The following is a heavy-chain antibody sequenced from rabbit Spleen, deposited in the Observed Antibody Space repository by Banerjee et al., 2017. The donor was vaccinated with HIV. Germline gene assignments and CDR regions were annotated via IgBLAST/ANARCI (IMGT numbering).Heavy chain of an antibody. CDR2: INTATGKA. CDR3: ARDTGSSFSTYGMDL. D-gene: IGHD8-1*01. V-gene: IGHV1S45*01. Sequence: QEQLVESGGGLVQPEGSLTLTCKASGFSFSDRDVMCWVRQAPGKGLEWIGCINTATGKAVYASWAKGRFTISKTSSTTVTLQATSLTAADTATYYCARDTGSSFSTYGMDLWGPGTLVTVS. CDR1: GFSFSDRDV. J-gene: IGHJ6*01.